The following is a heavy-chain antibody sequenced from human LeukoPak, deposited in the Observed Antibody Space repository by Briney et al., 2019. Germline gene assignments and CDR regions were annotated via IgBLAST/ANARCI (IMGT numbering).Heavy chain of an antibody. Sequence: ASVKVSCKASGFTFTDYAIHWVRQAPGQRLEWTGWINAGNGKTQYSQNFQGRVTITRDTTASTAYMDLSSLRSEDTAVYYCARGRWTSHLHSYYLDYWGQGTLVTVSS. J-gene: IGHJ4*02. CDR3: ARGRWTSHLHSYYLDY. CDR1: GFTFTDYA. CDR2: INAGNGKT. V-gene: IGHV1-3*01. D-gene: IGHD2-15*01.